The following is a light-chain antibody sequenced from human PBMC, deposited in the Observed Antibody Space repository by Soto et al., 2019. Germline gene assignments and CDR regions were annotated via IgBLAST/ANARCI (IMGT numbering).Light chain of an antibody. CDR2: QDS. J-gene: IGLJ2*01. Sequence: SYELTQPPSVSVSPGQTASITCSGAKLGDKYACWYQQKPRQSPVLVIYQDSKRPSGIPERFSGSNSGNTATLTIGGTQAMEEADYYCQAWDSSTDVVFGGGTKLTVL. CDR1: KLGDKY. V-gene: IGLV3-1*01. CDR3: QAWDSSTDVV.